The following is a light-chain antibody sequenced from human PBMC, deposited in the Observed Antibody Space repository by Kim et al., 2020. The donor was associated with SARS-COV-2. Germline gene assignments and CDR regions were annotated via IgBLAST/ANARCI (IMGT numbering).Light chain of an antibody. V-gene: IGLV1-44*01. CDR2: AND. J-gene: IGLJ3*02. CDR1: NSNIGANT. CDR3: ATWDDSLNAWV. Sequence: QSVLTQPPSASGTLGQRVTISCSGGNSNIGANTVNWYQQFPGTAPKLLIYANDRRPSGVPDRFSVSQSGTSASLAISGLLSEDEADYYCATWDDSLNAWVFGGGTQLTVL.